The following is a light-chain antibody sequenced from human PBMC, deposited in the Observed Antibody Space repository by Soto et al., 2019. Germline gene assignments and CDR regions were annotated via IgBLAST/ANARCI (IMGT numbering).Light chain of an antibody. CDR3: QQYNNWPPLT. J-gene: IGKJ4*02. V-gene: IGKV3-15*01. Sequence: EIVMTQSPATLSVSPGERATLSCRASQSVSSNLAWYQQKPGQAPRLLIYGASTRATSIPARFSGSGSGTEFTLTISSLQAEDFAVDYCQQYNNWPPLTFGGGTKVEIK. CDR2: GAS. CDR1: QSVSSN.